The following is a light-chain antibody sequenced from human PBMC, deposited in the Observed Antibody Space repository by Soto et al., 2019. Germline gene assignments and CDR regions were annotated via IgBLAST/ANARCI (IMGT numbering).Light chain of an antibody. CDR3: QQSYSTPPWT. CDR1: QSIVTY. CDR2: AAS. V-gene: IGKV1-39*01. Sequence: DIQMTQSPSSLSASVGDRVTITCRASQSIVTYLNWYLQKPGKAPKLLIYAASNLQSGVPSMFSGSGSGTDFTLTISSLQPDDFATYFCQQSYSTPPWTFGQGTKVEIK. J-gene: IGKJ1*01.